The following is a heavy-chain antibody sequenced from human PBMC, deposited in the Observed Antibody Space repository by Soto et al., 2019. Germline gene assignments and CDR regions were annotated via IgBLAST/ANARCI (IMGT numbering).Heavy chain of an antibody. Sequence: SETLSLTCTVSGDSISSYYWSWIRQPPGKGLEWIGYIYYSGNTNYNPSLKSRVTISVDTSKNQFSLKLSSVTAADTAVYYCAREGNLGRWLQPLDYWGQGTLVTVSS. D-gene: IGHD5-12*01. CDR1: GDSISSYY. V-gene: IGHV4-59*01. CDR3: AREGNLGRWLQPLDY. CDR2: IYYSGNT. J-gene: IGHJ4*02.